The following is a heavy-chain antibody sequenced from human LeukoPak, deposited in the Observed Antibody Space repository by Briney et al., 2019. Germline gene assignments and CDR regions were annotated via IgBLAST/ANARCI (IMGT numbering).Heavy chain of an antibody. D-gene: IGHD2-15*01. CDR1: GVSISSSNW. CDR2: IYHSGST. J-gene: IGHJ5*02. V-gene: IGHV4-4*02. Sequence: SETLSLTCAVSGVSISSSNWWSWVRQPPGKGLEWIGEIYHSGSTNYNPSLKSRVTISVDKSKNQFSLKLSSVTAADTAVYYCARAGDSGGWFDPWGQGTLVTVSS. CDR3: ARAGDSGGWFDP.